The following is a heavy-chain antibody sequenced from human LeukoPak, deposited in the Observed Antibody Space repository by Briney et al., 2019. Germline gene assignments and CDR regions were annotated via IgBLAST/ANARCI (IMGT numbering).Heavy chain of an antibody. Sequence: GASVKVSCKASGYTFTSYDINWVRQATGQGLEWVGWMNPNSGNTGYAQKFQGRVTMTRNTSISTAYMELSSLRSEDTAVYYCARVFDFWSGYYRGYYGMDVWGQGTTVTVSS. J-gene: IGHJ6*02. CDR2: MNPNSGNT. V-gene: IGHV1-8*01. CDR1: GYTFTSYD. CDR3: ARVFDFWSGYYRGYYGMDV. D-gene: IGHD3-3*01.